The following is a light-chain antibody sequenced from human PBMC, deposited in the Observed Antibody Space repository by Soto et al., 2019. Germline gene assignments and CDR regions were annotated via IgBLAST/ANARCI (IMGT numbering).Light chain of an antibody. Sequence: QSALTQPPSASGSPGQSVTISCTGTSSDVGGYNYVSWYQQHPGKAPKLMIYEVTKRPSGVPDRFSASKSGNTASLTVSGLQAEDEADYYCTSYAGDKNFYVFGTGTKVTVL. V-gene: IGLV2-8*01. J-gene: IGLJ1*01. CDR1: SSDVGGYNY. CDR2: EVT. CDR3: TSYAGDKNFYV.